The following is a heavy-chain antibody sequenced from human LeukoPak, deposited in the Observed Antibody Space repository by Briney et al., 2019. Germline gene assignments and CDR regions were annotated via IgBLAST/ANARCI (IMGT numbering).Heavy chain of an antibody. J-gene: IGHJ5*02. V-gene: IGHV4-38-2*02. CDR2: IYYTGST. Sequence: TSETLSLTCTVSGYSISSGYYWGWIRQPPGKGLEWIGYIYYTGSTSYNPSLKSRVTMSVDTSKNQFSLKLSSVTAADTAVYYCARDKFYYYDSSGIFDPWGQGTLVTVSS. D-gene: IGHD3-22*01. CDR3: ARDKFYYYDSSGIFDP. CDR1: GYSISSGYY.